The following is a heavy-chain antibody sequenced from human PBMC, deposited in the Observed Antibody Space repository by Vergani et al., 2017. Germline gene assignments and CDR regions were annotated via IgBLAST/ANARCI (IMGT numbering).Heavy chain of an antibody. J-gene: IGHJ6*02. D-gene: IGHD3-22*01. CDR2: IYYSGST. V-gene: IGHV4-59*11. CDR3: AREIRAITMTSLRLLGMDV. CDR1: GGSISSHY. Sequence: QVQLQESGPGLVKPSETLSLTCTVSGGSISSHYWSWTRQPPGKGLEWIGYIYYSGSTNYNPSLKSRVTISVDTSKNQFSLKLSSVTAADTAVYYCAREIRAITMTSLRLLGMDVWGQGTTVTVSS.